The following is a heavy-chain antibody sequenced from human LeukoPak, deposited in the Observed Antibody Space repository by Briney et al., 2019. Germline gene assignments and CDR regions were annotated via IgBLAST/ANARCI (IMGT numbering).Heavy chain of an antibody. CDR3: ARAMIVEEGFDY. CDR1: GGSISSYY. Sequence: SETLSLTCTVSGGSISSYYWSWIRQPPGKGLEWIGYIYYSGSTNYNPSLKSRVTISVDTSKNQFSLKLSSVTAADTAVYYCARAMIVEEGFDYWGRGTLVTVSS. D-gene: IGHD3-22*01. V-gene: IGHV4-59*01. CDR2: IYYSGST. J-gene: IGHJ4*02.